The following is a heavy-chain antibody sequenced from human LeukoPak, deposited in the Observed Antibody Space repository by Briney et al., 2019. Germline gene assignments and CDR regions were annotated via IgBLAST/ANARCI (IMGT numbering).Heavy chain of an antibody. V-gene: IGHV3-23*01. J-gene: IGHJ4*02. CDR3: ARTRGSSSWYSFDY. CDR1: GFTFSSYA. D-gene: IGHD6-13*01. Sequence: PGGSLRLSCAASGFTFSSYAMSWVRQAPGKGLEWFSGISGSSGSTYHADSVKGRFTISRDNAKNSLYLQMNSLRAEDTAVYYCARTRGSSSWYSFDYWGQGTLVTVSS. CDR2: ISGSSGST.